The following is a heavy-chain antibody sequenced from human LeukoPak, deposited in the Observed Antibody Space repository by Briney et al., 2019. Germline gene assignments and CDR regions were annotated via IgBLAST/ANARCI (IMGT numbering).Heavy chain of an antibody. CDR3: ARLLPGIAAAGTGSDY. J-gene: IGHJ4*02. V-gene: IGHV4-4*07. CDR1: GGSISSHY. CDR2: IYTSGST. Sequence: PSETLSLTCTVSGGSISSHYWSWIRQPPGKGLEWIGRIYTSGSTNYNPSLKSRVTMSVDTSKNQFSLKLSSVTAADTAVYYCARLLPGIAAAGTGSDYWGQGTLVTVSS. D-gene: IGHD6-13*01.